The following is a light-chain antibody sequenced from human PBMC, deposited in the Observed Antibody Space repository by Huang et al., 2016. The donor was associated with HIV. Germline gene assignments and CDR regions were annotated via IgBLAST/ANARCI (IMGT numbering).Light chain of an antibody. CDR3: QQYGSSLFT. CDR1: QSVSSSY. V-gene: IGKV3-20*01. CDR2: GAS. J-gene: IGKJ3*01. Sequence: EIVLTQSPGTLSLSPGDRATLSCRASQSVSSSYLAWYQQKPGQAPRLLVYGASSRATGIPDMFSGSGSGTEFTLTISRLEPEDFAVYYCQQYGSSLFTFGPGTRVDI.